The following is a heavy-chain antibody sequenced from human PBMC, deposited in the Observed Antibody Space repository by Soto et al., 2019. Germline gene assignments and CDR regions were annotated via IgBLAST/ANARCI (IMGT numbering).Heavy chain of an antibody. CDR1: GGSFSGYY. CDR2: ISQSGTI. V-gene: IGHV4-34*02. Sequence: QVQLQQWGAGLLKPSETLSLTCAVYGGSFSGYYWNWIRQPPGKGLEWIGEISQSGTINYNPSLKSRVTLSVDASNSPFSLGLTSVTAADRDVYYCARGPVGGITKEGYFAHWGHGSLLPVSS. J-gene: IGHJ4*01. CDR3: ARGPVGGITKEGYFAH. D-gene: IGHD3-9*01.